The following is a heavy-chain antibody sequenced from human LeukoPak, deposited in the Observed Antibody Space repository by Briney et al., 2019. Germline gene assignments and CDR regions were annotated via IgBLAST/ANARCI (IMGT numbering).Heavy chain of an antibody. V-gene: IGHV4-34*01. CDR1: GGSFSGYY. D-gene: IGHD5-18*01. CDR3: ARGGYSYGYGPRLFDY. CDR2: INHSGST. J-gene: IGHJ4*02. Sequence: TASETLSLTCAVYGGSFSGYYWSGIRQPPGKGLEWIGEINHSGSTNYNPSLKSRVTISLDTSKNQFSLKVTSVTAADTAVYYCARGGYSYGYGPRLFDYWGQGRRVTVSS.